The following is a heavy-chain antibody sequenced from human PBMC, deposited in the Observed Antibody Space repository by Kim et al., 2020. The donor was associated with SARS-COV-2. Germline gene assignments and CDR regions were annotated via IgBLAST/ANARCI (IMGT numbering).Heavy chain of an antibody. CDR3: ARSWGVTTHYYYYGMDV. V-gene: IGHV4-59*01. D-gene: IGHD4-17*01. J-gene: IGHJ6*02. Sequence: LKSRVTISVDTSKNQFSLELSSVTAADTAVYYCARSWGVTTHYYYYGMDVWGQGTTVTVSS.